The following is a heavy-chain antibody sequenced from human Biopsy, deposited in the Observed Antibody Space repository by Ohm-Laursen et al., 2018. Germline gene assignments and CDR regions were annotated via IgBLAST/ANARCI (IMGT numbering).Heavy chain of an antibody. V-gene: IGHV4-59*01. Sequence: SETLSLTCTVSGGSIYNFFWSWIRQPPGKGLEWVGYIYYSGSTNYNPSLKSRVTISVDTSRNQFSLKLSSVTAADTAIYYCARGMRSSGWPYFDSWGQGTLVTVSS. CDR3: ARGMRSSGWPYFDS. D-gene: IGHD6-19*01. J-gene: IGHJ4*02. CDR1: GGSIYNFF. CDR2: IYYSGST.